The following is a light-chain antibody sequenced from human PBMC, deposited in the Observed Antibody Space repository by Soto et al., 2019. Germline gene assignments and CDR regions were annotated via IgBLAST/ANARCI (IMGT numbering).Light chain of an antibody. V-gene: IGKV1-5*03. CDR2: KAS. Sequence: DSQMTQSASTLSASVRDRVTNTCRASQSISSWLARYQQKPGKAPKLLIYKASSLESGVPSRFSGSGSGTEFTLTISSLQPDDFATYYCQQYNSYSTWTFGQGTKVDIK. CDR3: QQYNSYSTWT. J-gene: IGKJ1*01. CDR1: QSISSW.